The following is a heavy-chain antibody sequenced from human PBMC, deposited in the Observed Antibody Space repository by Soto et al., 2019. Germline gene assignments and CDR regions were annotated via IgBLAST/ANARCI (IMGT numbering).Heavy chain of an antibody. D-gene: IGHD3-3*01. CDR2: IYYSGST. J-gene: IGHJ4*02. CDR1: GGSISSSSYY. V-gene: IGHV4-39*01. Sequence: QLQLQESGPGLVKPSETLSLTCTVSGGSISSSSYYWGWIRQPPGKWLEWIGSIYYSGSTYYNPSLKSRVTISVDTSKNQFSLKLSSVTAADTAVYYCARRGRDDFWSGYRVYWGQGTLVTVSS. CDR3: ARRGRDDFWSGYRVY.